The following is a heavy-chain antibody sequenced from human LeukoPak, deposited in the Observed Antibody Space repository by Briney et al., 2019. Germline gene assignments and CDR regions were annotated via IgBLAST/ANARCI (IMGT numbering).Heavy chain of an antibody. CDR3: ARHGTTGTNLNWFDP. J-gene: IGHJ5*02. Sequence: SETLSLTCTVSGGSLSSYYWSWIRPPPRKGLEWNGYIYYSGSTNYNPSLKSRVTISIDTSKSQFSLKVSSVTAADTAVYYCARHGTTGTNLNWFDPWGQGTLVTVSS. CDR1: GGSLSSYY. D-gene: IGHD1-1*01. CDR2: IYYSGST. V-gene: IGHV4-59*01.